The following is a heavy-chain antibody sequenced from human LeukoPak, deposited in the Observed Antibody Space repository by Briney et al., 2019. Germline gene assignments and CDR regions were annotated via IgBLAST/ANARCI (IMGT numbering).Heavy chain of an antibody. Sequence: SETLSLTCAVYGGSFSGYYWSWIRQPPGKGLEWLGEINHSGSTNYNPSLKSRVTISVDTSKNQFSLKLGSVTAADTAVYCCARAPKYCSSTSCPRFDPWGQGTLVTVSS. CDR2: INHSGST. CDR3: ARAPKYCSSTSCPRFDP. J-gene: IGHJ5*02. CDR1: GGSFSGYY. D-gene: IGHD2-2*01. V-gene: IGHV4-34*01.